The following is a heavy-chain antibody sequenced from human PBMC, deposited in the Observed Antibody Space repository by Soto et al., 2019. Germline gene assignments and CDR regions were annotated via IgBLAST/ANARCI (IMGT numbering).Heavy chain of an antibody. CDR1: GYSISSGYY. D-gene: IGHD4-17*01. J-gene: IGHJ4*02. V-gene: IGHV4-38-2*01. CDR3: ARGGLVTTSDY. Sequence: PSETLSLTCAVSGYSISSGYYWGWIRQPPGKGLAWIGSIYHSGSTYYNPSLKSRVTISVDTSKNQFSLKLSSVTAADTAVYYCARGGLVTTSDYWGQGTLVTVSS. CDR2: IYHSGST.